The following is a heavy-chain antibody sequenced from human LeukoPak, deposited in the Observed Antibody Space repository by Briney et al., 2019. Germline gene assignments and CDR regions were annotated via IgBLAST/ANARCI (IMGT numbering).Heavy chain of an antibody. CDR2: ISYDGSNK. V-gene: IGHV3-30*03. CDR1: GFTFSSYG. Sequence: PGGSLRLSCAASGFTFSSYGMHWVRQAPGKGLEWVAVISYDGSNKYYADSVKGRFTISRDNAKNSLYLQMNSLRAEDTAVYYCARDRGRITIFGVVIPHWFDPWGQGTLVTVSS. J-gene: IGHJ5*02. D-gene: IGHD3-3*01. CDR3: ARDRGRITIFGVVIPHWFDP.